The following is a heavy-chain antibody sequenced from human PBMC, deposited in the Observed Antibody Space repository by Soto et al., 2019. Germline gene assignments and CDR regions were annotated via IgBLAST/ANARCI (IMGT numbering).Heavy chain of an antibody. CDR2: ICYSGST. J-gene: IGHJ3*02. V-gene: IGHV4-39*01. CDR3: ARVPFDGSGYYWDAFDI. D-gene: IGHD3-22*01. CDR1: GGSISSSSYY. Sequence: SETLSLTCTVSGGSISSSSYYWGWIRQPPGKGLEWIGSICYSGSTYYNPSLKSRVTISVDTSKNQFSLKLSSVTAADTAVYYCARVPFDGSGYYWDAFDIWGQGTMVTVSS.